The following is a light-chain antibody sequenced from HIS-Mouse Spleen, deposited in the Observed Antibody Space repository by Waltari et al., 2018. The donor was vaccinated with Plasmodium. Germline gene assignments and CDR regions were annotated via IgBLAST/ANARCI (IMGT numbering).Light chain of an antibody. V-gene: IGLV3-10*01. CDR2: EDS. Sequence: SYELTQPPSVSVSPGQTARITCPGDALPKKYAYWYQQKPGQAPVLVIYEDSKRPSGIPERFSGSSSGKMATLTISGAQVEDEADYYCYSTDSSGNHRVFGGGTKLTVL. CDR1: ALPKKY. J-gene: IGLJ3*02. CDR3: YSTDSSGNHRV.